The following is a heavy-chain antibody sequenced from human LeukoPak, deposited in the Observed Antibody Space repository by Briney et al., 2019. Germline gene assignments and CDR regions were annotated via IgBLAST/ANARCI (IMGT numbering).Heavy chain of an antibody. CDR2: IIPIFGTA. Sequence: ASVKVSCKASGYTFTSYDINWVRQAPGQGLEWMGRIIPIFGTANYAQKFQGRVTITTDESTSTAYMELSSLRSEDTAVYYCAREHLRASYFDYWGQGTLVTVSS. CDR3: AREHLRASYFDY. D-gene: IGHD4-17*01. J-gene: IGHJ4*02. V-gene: IGHV1-69*05. CDR1: GYTFTSYD.